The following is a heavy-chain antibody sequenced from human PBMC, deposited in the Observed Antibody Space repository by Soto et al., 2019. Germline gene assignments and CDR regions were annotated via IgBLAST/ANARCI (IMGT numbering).Heavy chain of an antibody. CDR2: ISGSGGST. CDR3: AKAAVPATVNRAFDI. J-gene: IGHJ3*02. V-gene: IGHV3-23*01. D-gene: IGHD6-19*01. Sequence: EVQLLESGGGLIQPGGSLRLSCAASGFTFSSYAMTWVRQAPGKGLERVSSISGSGGSTYYADSVEGRFTISRDTSKNTLYLQMHSLTAEDTALYYCAKAAVPATVNRAFDIWGQGTAVTVSS. CDR1: GFTFSSYA.